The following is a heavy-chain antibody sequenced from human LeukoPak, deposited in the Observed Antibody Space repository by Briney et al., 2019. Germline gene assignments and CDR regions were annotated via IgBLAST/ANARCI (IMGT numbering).Heavy chain of an antibody. J-gene: IGHJ5*02. CDR1: GGSISSNSYY. V-gene: IGHV4-39*01. D-gene: IGHD6-13*01. Sequence: SETLSLTCTVSGGSISSNSYYWGWIRQPPGKGLEWIGSIYYSGSTYYNPSLKSRVTISVDTSKNQFSLKLSSVTAADTAVYYCARPIQIAAAGTGWFDPWGQGTLVTVSS. CDR2: IYYSGST. CDR3: ARPIQIAAAGTGWFDP.